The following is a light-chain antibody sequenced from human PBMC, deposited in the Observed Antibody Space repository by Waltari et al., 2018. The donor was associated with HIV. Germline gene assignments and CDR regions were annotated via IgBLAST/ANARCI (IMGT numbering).Light chain of an antibody. Sequence: EVVLTQSQPTLSLSPGERATLSCRASQSVSSSLAGYQLKPGQAPRLLIYDASNRATGIPARFSGRGSGTDFTLTISSLESEDFAVYDCHQRSNGPRTFGGGTRVEIK. CDR1: QSVSSS. CDR3: HQRSNGPRT. J-gene: IGKJ4*01. CDR2: DAS. V-gene: IGKV3-11*01.